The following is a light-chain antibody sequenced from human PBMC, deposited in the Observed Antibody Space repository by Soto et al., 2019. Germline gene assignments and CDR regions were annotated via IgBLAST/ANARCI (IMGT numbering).Light chain of an antibody. J-gene: IGKJ2*01. CDR1: RSVSSN. CDR3: QQYNNWPPYT. CDR2: GAS. V-gene: IGKV3-15*01. Sequence: EIVMKQSAAPLSAAPGERATLSCRASRSVSSNFAWYQQKPGQAPRLLMYGASTRATGIPARFSGSWSGTEFTLPISSMQSEDFAFYYCQQYNNWPPYTVGQGTKLEIK.